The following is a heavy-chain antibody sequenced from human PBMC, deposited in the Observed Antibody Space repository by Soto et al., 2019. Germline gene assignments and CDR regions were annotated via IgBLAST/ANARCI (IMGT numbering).Heavy chain of an antibody. J-gene: IGHJ6*02. CDR2: INPNSGGT. D-gene: IGHD2-15*01. CDR1: GYTFTGYY. CDR3: ARETCSGGSCYSRDYGMDV. V-gene: IGHV1-2*04. Sequence: ASVKVSCKASGYTFTGYYMHWVRQAPGQGXEWMGWINPNSGGTNYAQKFQGWVTMTRDTSISTAYMELSRLRSDDTAVYYCARETCSGGSCYSRDYGMDVWGQGTTVTVSS.